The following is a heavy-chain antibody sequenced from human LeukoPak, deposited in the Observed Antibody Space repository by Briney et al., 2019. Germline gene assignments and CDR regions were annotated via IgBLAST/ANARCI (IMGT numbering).Heavy chain of an antibody. CDR2: IYYSGST. CDR3: ASVVRYYYDSSGYYRDY. CDR1: GGSISSGDYY. Sequence: SQTLSLTCTVSGGSISSGDYYWSWIRQPPGKGLEWIGYIYYSGSTYYNPSLKSRVTISVDTSKNQFSLKLSSVTAADTAVYYCASVVRYYYDSSGYYRDYWAREPWSPSPQ. D-gene: IGHD3-22*01. V-gene: IGHV4-30-4*01. J-gene: IGHJ4*02.